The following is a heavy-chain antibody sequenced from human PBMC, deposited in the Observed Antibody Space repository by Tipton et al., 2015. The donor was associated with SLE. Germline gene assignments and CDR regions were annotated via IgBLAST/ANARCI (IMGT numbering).Heavy chain of an antibody. Sequence: TLSLTCAVYGGSSSGYYWSWIRQPPGKGLEWIGEINHSGSTNYNPSLKSRVTISVDTSKNQFSLKLSSVTAADTAVYYCARRDSSGYYGYWGQGTLVTVSS. CDR2: INHSGST. CDR3: ARRDSSGYYGY. D-gene: IGHD3-22*01. J-gene: IGHJ4*02. CDR1: GGSSSGYY. V-gene: IGHV4-34*01.